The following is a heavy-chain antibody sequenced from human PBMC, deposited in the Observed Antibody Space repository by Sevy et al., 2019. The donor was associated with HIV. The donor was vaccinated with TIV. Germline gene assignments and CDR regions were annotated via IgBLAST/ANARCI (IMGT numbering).Heavy chain of an antibody. J-gene: IGHJ4*02. D-gene: IGHD3-10*01. CDR3: AREFGVREGFDY. CDR2: IGSGGDA. CDR1: GFTFSSYD. Sequence: GGSLRLSCGASGFTFSSYDMHWVRQAAGKGLEWVSGIGSGGDAYYPGSVKGRFTISRENAKNTLYLQMNSLRAEDTAVYYCAREFGVREGFDYWGQGTLVTVSS. V-gene: IGHV3-13*01.